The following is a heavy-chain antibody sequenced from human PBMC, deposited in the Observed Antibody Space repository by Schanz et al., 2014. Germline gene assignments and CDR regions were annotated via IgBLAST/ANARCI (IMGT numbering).Heavy chain of an antibody. V-gene: IGHV3-23*01. CDR3: ARGRVLES. J-gene: IGHJ5*02. CDR1: GFSFGNYG. CDR2: FDAHDGRA. D-gene: IGHD1-1*01. Sequence: EVQLLESGGGLVQPGGSLRLSCEASGFSFGNYGMSWVRQAPGKGLEWVSGFDAHDGRAYYADSAKGRFTISRDNSKNSLFLQMNSLRPEDTAVYYCARGRVLESWGQGILVTVSS.